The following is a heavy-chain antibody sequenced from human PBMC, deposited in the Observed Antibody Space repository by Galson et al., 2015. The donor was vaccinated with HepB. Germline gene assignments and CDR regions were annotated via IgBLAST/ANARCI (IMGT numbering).Heavy chain of an antibody. J-gene: IGHJ3*02. V-gene: IGHV3-23*01. Sequence: GSLRLSCAASGFTFSDYAMSWVRQAPGKGLEWVSAISDSGGNTYYADSVKGRFTISRDNSKNTLYLQMNSLRAEDTAIYYCAKDIYSGYLDCAFDIWGQGTMVTVSS. CDR2: ISDSGGNT. CDR3: AKDIYSGYLDCAFDI. D-gene: IGHD5-12*01. CDR1: GFTFSDYA.